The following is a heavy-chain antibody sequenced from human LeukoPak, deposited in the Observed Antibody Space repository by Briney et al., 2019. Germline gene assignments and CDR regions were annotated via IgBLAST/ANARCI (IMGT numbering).Heavy chain of an antibody. Sequence: PSETLSLTCTVSGGSIRSYYWNWIRQPPGKGLEWIRYIYYSGSTNYNPSLKSRVTISVDTSKNQFSLKLSSVTAADTAVYYCARARGRAMVRGNYYYYYYMDVWGKGTTVTISS. CDR2: IYYSGST. J-gene: IGHJ6*03. D-gene: IGHD3-10*01. V-gene: IGHV4-59*08. CDR3: ARARGRAMVRGNYYYYYYMDV. CDR1: GGSIRSYY.